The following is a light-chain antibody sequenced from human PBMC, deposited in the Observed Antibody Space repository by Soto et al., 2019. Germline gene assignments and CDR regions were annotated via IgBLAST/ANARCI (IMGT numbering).Light chain of an antibody. Sequence: EIVMTQSPATLSVSPGDRATLSCRASQSVITNLAWYQQKPGQAPRLLVYGASTRATDIPARFSGSGSGTEFTLTISSLQSEDIAVYYCQQYNNGPLPITFGQGTGLDIK. CDR2: GAS. CDR1: QSVITN. CDR3: QQYNNGPLPIT. V-gene: IGKV3-15*01. J-gene: IGKJ5*01.